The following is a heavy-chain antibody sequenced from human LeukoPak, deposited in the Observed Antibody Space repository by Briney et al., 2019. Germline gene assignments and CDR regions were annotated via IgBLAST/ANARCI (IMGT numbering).Heavy chain of an antibody. CDR3: AKDTYSSSPYYFDY. CDR1: GFTFNNYA. D-gene: IGHD6-6*01. Sequence: PGGSLSLSCAAAGFTFNNYALSWVRQAPGQGLKLVSGISSGGSTYYAYYVKGRFTISRDNSKNTLFLQMNSLRAEDTAVYYCAKDTYSSSPYYFDYWGQGTLVTVSS. CDR2: ISSGGST. J-gene: IGHJ4*02. V-gene: IGHV3-23*01.